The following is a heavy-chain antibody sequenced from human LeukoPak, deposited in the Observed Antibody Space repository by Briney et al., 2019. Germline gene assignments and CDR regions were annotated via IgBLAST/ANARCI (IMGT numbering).Heavy chain of an antibody. J-gene: IGHJ4*02. CDR3: ARVQRQWLVRGIDY. V-gene: IGHV4-34*01. Sequence: SETLSLTCAVYGGSFSGYYWSWIRQPPGKGLEWIGEINHSGSTNYNPSLKSRVTISVDTSKNQFSLKLSSVTAADTAVYYCARVQRQWLVRGIDYWGQGTLVTVSS. CDR1: GGSFSGYY. CDR2: INHSGST. D-gene: IGHD6-19*01.